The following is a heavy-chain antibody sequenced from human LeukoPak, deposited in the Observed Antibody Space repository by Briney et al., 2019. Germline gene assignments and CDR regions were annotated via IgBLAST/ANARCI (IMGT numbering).Heavy chain of an antibody. CDR1: GGSISSGSYY. J-gene: IGHJ5*02. V-gene: IGHV4-61*02. Sequence: SETLSLTCTVSGGSISSGSYYWSWLRQPAGKGLEWIGRIYTSGSTNYNPSLKSRVTISVDTSKNQFSLKLSSVTAADTAVYYCAREMRYFDWLLQNWFDPWGQGTLVTVSS. CDR2: IYTSGST. D-gene: IGHD3-9*01. CDR3: AREMRYFDWLLQNWFDP.